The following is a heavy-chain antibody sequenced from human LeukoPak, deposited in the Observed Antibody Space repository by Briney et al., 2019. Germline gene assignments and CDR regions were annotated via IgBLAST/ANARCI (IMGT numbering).Heavy chain of an antibody. Sequence: GGSLRLSCAASGFTFSSHAMHWVRQAPGKGLQWVAVISYDGSDKYYADSVKGRFTISRDNSKNTLYLQMNSLRAEDTAVYYCARVGGRDTAMVTDWGQGTLVTVSS. D-gene: IGHD5-18*01. CDR2: ISYDGSDK. CDR1: GFTFSSHA. CDR3: ARVGGRDTAMVTD. V-gene: IGHV3-30-3*01. J-gene: IGHJ4*02.